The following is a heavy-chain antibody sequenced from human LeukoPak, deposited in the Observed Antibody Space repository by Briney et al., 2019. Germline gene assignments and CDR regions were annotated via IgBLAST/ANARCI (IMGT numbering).Heavy chain of an antibody. CDR3: AGNSASSYGNQPS. Sequence: SETLSLTCTVSGGSINSYYWSWIRQPPGKGLEWIGYIYYTGSTIYNPSLKSRLTISIDTSRNQISLKLTSVTAADTAVYYCAGNSASSYGNQPSWGQGTLVTVSS. CDR2: IYYTGST. D-gene: IGHD3-10*01. J-gene: IGHJ4*02. CDR1: GGSINSYY. V-gene: IGHV4-59*08.